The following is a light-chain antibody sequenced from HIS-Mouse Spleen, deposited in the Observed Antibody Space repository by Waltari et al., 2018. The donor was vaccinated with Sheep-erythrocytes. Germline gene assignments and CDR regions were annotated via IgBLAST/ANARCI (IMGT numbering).Light chain of an antibody. J-gene: IGLJ1*01. CDR3: CSYAGSYNHV. Sequence: QSALTQPRSVSGSPGQSVTIPCTGTSSDVGSYNYVSCYQQHPGKAPKLMIYDVSKRPSGVPDRFSGSKSGNTASLTISGLQAEDEADYYCCSYAGSYNHVFATGTKVTVL. V-gene: IGLV2-11*01. CDR2: DVS. CDR1: SSDVGSYNY.